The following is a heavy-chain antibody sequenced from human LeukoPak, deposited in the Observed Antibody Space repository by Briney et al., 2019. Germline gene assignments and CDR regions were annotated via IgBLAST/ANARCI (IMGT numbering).Heavy chain of an antibody. CDR3: ARDTDGSGYYFTFDY. J-gene: IGHJ4*02. V-gene: IGHV4-4*07. D-gene: IGHD3-22*01. CDR1: GGSISSYY. CDR2: IYTSGST. Sequence: SETLSLTCTVSGGSISSYYWSWIRQPAGKGLEWIGRIYTSGSTNYNPSLKSRVTMSVDTSKNQFSLKLSSVTAADTAVYYCARDTDGSGYYFTFDYWGQGTLVTVSS.